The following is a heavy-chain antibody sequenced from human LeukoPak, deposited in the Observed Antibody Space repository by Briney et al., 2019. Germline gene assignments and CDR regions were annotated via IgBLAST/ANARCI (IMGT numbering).Heavy chain of an antibody. CDR3: AVGYYYDSSGYYYANYYFDY. D-gene: IGHD3-22*01. CDR1: GFTFTSSA. V-gene: IGHV1-58*02. CDR2: IVVGSGST. J-gene: IGHJ4*02. Sequence: SVKVSCKASGFTFTSSAMQWVRQARGQRLEWIGWIVVGSGSTNYAQKFQERVTITRDMSTSTAYMELSSLRSEDTAVYYCAVGYYYDSSGYYYANYYFDYWGQGTLVTVSS.